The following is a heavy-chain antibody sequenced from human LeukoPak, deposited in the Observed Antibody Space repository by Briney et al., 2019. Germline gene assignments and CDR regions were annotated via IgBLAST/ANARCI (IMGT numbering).Heavy chain of an antibody. Sequence: GASVKVSCKASGYTFTDYYIHLVGQAPGQGLEWVGWINPNSGGTNYAQKFQGRVTVTRDTSISTAFMDLSSLRSDDQAVFYCGRGPLWGTAAGPDFWGQGTLVTVSS. D-gene: IGHD6-13*01. CDR3: GRGPLWGTAAGPDF. CDR2: INPNSGGT. J-gene: IGHJ4*02. CDR1: GYTFTDYY. V-gene: IGHV1-2*02.